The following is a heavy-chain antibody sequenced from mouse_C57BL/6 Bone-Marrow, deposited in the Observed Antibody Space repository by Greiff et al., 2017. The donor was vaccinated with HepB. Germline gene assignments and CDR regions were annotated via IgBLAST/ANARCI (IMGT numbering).Heavy chain of an antibody. Sequence: QVQLQQPGAELVKPGASVKLSCKASGYTFTSYWMHWVKQRPGQGLEWIGEIDPSDSYTNYNQKFKGKSTLTVDKSSSTAYMQLSSLTSEDSAVYYCARERYYYGSSPFAYWGQGTLVTVSA. J-gene: IGHJ3*01. CDR3: ARERYYYGSSPFAY. CDR1: GYTFTSYW. D-gene: IGHD1-1*01. CDR2: IDPSDSYT. V-gene: IGHV1-69*01.